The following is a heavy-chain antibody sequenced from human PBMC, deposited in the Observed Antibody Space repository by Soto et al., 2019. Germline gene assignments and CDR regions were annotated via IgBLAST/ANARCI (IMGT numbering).Heavy chain of an antibody. Sequence: QVQLQESGPGLVKPSQTLSLTYTVSGGSISSGDYYWSWIRQPPGKGLEWIGYIYYSGSTYYNPSLKSRVTISVDTSKNQFSLKLSSVTAADTAVYYCARDIMITFGGVIVVGNWFDPWGQGTLVTVSS. CDR2: IYYSGST. J-gene: IGHJ5*02. CDR3: ARDIMITFGGVIVVGNWFDP. CDR1: GGSISSGDYY. D-gene: IGHD3-16*02. V-gene: IGHV4-30-4*01.